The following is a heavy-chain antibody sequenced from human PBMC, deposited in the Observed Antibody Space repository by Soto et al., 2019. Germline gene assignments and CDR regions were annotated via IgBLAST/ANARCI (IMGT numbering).Heavy chain of an antibody. CDR2: IYWNDDK. CDR3: AQSGEQWLVLFLYFQH. CDR1: GFSLSTSGVG. J-gene: IGHJ1*01. V-gene: IGHV2-5*01. Sequence: GSGPTLVNPTQTLTLTRTFSGFSLSTSGVGVGWIRQPPGRALEWLALIYWNDDKRYSPSLKSRLTITKDTSKNQVVLTMTNMDPVDTATYYCAQSGEQWLVLFLYFQHWGQGTLVTVSS. D-gene: IGHD6-19*01.